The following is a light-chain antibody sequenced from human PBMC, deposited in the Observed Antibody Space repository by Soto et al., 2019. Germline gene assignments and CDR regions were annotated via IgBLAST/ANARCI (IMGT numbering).Light chain of an antibody. J-gene: IGKJ1*01. CDR2: AAS. Sequence: DIRVTQSPSSLSASVCDRVTITCRASQTISSYLNWCQQKPGKAPKLLIYAASSLQSGVPSRFSGSGSGTDFTRTISSLQPEDFATYYCQQSYSTPQAFGQGTKVEIK. CDR3: QQSYSTPQA. CDR1: QTISSY. V-gene: IGKV1-39*01.